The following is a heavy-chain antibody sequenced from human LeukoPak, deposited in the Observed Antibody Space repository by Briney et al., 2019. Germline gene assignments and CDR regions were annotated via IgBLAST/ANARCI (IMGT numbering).Heavy chain of an antibody. D-gene: IGHD5-12*01. Sequence: GGSLRLSCAASGFTFSSNWMSWVRQAPGKGLEWVANIKQDGSEKYYVDSVKGRFTISRDNAKNSLYLQMNSLRAEDTAVYYCARDPIVTTIQRFDYWGRGTLVTVSS. J-gene: IGHJ4*02. V-gene: IGHV3-7*01. CDR1: GFTFSSNW. CDR3: ARDPIVTTIQRFDY. CDR2: IKQDGSEK.